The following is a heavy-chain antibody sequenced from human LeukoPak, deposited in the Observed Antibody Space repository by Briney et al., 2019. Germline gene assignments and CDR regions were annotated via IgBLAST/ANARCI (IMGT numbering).Heavy chain of an antibody. CDR2: IRQDGSYK. Sequence: RPGGSLRLSCAASGFTFSSYWMSWVRQAPGKGLEWVANIRQDGSYKQYVDSVKGRFTISRDNAQNSLYLQMNSLKTEDTAVYYCTRDRFYVWFDPWGQGTLVTVSS. CDR3: TRDRFYVWFDP. D-gene: IGHD3-16*01. J-gene: IGHJ5*02. CDR1: GFTFSSYW. V-gene: IGHV3-7*03.